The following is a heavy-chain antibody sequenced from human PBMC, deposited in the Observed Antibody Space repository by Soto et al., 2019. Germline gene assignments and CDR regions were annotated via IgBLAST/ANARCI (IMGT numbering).Heavy chain of an antibody. CDR2: ISPHYGNT. CDR1: GYTFIDYG. Sequence: QVQLVQSGAEVKKPGASVKVSCKTSGYTFIDYGISWVRQAPGQGLEWMGWISPHYGNTNHAQKLQGRVTMTTDTSTSTAYVELRGLTSDDTAVYYCARYLEWYNWFYPWGQGTLVTVSS. J-gene: IGHJ5*02. CDR3: ARYLEWYNWFYP. D-gene: IGHD3-3*01. V-gene: IGHV1-18*01.